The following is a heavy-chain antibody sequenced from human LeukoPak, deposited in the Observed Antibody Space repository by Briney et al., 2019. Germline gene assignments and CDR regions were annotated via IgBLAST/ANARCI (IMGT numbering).Heavy chain of an antibody. CDR1: GFTFDKAW. CDR2: ISYDGSNK. V-gene: IGHV3-30*03. CDR3: ARTPWIRGGWFDP. J-gene: IGHJ5*02. Sequence: GGSLRLSCAASGFTFDKAWMTWVRQAPGKGLEWVAVISYDGSNKYYADSVKGRFTISRDNSKNTLYLQMNSLRAEDTAVYYCARTPWIRGGWFDPWGQGTLVTVSS. D-gene: IGHD3-16*01.